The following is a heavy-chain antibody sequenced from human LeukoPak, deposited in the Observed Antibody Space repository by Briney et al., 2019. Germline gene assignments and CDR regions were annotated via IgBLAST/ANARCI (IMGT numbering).Heavy chain of an antibody. V-gene: IGHV4-34*01. CDR1: GGSFSDYY. CDR2: INHSGTT. D-gene: IGHD3-22*01. Sequence: SETLSLTCAVYGGSFSDYYWSWIRQSPGKGLEWIGEINHSGTTHYNPSLKSRVTISVDTSKNQFSLKLSSVTAADTAVYYCARSFGDRSGYFPQPLSFDPWGQGTLVAVSS. CDR3: ARSFGDRSGYFPQPLSFDP. J-gene: IGHJ5*02.